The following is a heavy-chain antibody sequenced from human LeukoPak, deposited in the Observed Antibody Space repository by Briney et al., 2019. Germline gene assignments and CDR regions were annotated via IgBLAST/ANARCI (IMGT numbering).Heavy chain of an antibody. D-gene: IGHD1-1*01. J-gene: IGHJ4*02. V-gene: IGHV1-69*05. CDR3: ARAELERSGYYFDY. CDR1: GGTFSSYA. CDR2: VIPIFGAA. Sequence: SVKVSCKASGGTFSSYAISWVRQAPGQGLEWMGGVIPIFGAANYAQKFQGRVTITTDESTSTAYMELSSLRSEDTAVYYCARAELERSGYYFDYWGQGTLATVSS.